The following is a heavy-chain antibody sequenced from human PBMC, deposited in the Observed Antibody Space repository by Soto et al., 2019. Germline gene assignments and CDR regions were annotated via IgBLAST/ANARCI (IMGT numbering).Heavy chain of an antibody. Sequence: QLQLQESGSGLVKPSQTLSLTCAVSGGSISSGGYSWSWIRQPPGKGLEWIGYNYHSGSTYYNPPLQSRVTIAVDRSTNQSSLKLSSVTAADTAVYYCARGQVVAAQHWGQGTLVTVSS. CDR2: NYHSGST. D-gene: IGHD2-15*01. CDR1: GGSISSGGYS. J-gene: IGHJ4*02. CDR3: ARGQVVAAQH. V-gene: IGHV4-30-2*01.